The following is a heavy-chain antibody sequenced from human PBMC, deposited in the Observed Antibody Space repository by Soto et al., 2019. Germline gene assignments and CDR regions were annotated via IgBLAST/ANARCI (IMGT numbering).Heavy chain of an antibody. D-gene: IGHD3-22*01. J-gene: IGHJ4*02. CDR3: TTGYYYDSSGYPYFDY. V-gene: IGHV3-15*01. CDR2: IKSKTDGGTT. Sequence: VQLVESGGGLVKPGGSLRLSCAASGFTFSNAWMSWVRQAPGKGLEWVGRIKSKTDGGTTDYAAPVKGRFTISRDDSKNTLYLQMNSLKTEDTAVYYCTTGYYYDSSGYPYFDYWGQGTLVTVSS. CDR1: GFTFSNAW.